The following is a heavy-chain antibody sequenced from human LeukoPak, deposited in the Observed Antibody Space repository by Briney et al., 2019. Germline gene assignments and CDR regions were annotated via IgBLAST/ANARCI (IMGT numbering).Heavy chain of an antibody. CDR3: ASRGGYCSSTSCYRIDY. CDR1: GFTFSDYY. CDR2: ISGSGGST. Sequence: PGGSLRLSCAASGFTFSDYYMSWIRQAPGKGLEWVSAISGSGGSTYYADSVKGRFNISRDNSKNTLYLQMNSLRAEDTAVYYCASRGGYCSSTSCYRIDYWGQGTLVTVSS. V-gene: IGHV3-23*01. J-gene: IGHJ4*02. D-gene: IGHD2-2*01.